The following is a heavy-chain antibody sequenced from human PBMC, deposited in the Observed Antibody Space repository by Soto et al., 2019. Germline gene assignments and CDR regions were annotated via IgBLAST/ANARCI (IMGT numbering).Heavy chain of an antibody. CDR1: GFTFDDYA. Sequence: DVQLVESGGGLVQPGRSLRLSCAASGFTFDDYAMHWVRQAPGKGLEWVSGISWNSGSIGYADSVKGRFTISRDNAKNSLYLQMNSLRAEDTALYYCAKVPQGGYSGYDSNYFDYWGQGTLVTVSS. CDR2: ISWNSGSI. J-gene: IGHJ4*02. V-gene: IGHV3-9*01. D-gene: IGHD5-12*01. CDR3: AKVPQGGYSGYDSNYFDY.